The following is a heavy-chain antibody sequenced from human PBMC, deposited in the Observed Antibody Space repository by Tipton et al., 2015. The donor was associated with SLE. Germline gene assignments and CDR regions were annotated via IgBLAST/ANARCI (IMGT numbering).Heavy chain of an antibody. CDR1: GGSIGSDNDY. J-gene: IGHJ6*03. CDR2: IYYSGRT. V-gene: IGHV4-39*07. D-gene: IGHD2-2*01. CDR3: ARDWCSSTSCYGYYYMDV. Sequence: GLVKPSETLSLTCTVSGGSIGSDNDYWGWIRQPPGKGLEWIGSIYYSGRTYYNPSLKSRVTISLDPPKNQFSLKLTSVTAADTAMYYCARDWCSSTSCYGYYYMDVWGKGTTVTVSS.